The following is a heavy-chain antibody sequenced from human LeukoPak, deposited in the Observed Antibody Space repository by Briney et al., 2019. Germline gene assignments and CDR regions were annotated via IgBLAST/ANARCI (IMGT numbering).Heavy chain of an antibody. J-gene: IGHJ1*01. V-gene: IGHV3-74*01. D-gene: IGHD6-19*01. CDR3: ARDAPYSSGWYPYFQH. CDR2: INSDGSST. Sequence: PGGSLRLSCAASGFTFSSYWMPWVRQAPGKGLVWVSRINSDGSSTSYADSVKGRFTISRDNAKNTLYLQMNSLRAEDTAVYYCARDAPYSSGWYPYFQHWGQGTLVTVSS. CDR1: GFTFSSYW.